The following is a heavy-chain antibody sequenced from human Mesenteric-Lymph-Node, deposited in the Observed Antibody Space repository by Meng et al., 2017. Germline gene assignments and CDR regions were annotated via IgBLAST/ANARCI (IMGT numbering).Heavy chain of an antibody. CDR1: GGTFSSYA. V-gene: IGHV1-69*13. Sequence: SVKVSCKASGGTFSSYAISGVRQAPGQGLEWMGGIIPIFGTANYAQKFQGRVTITADESTSTAYMELSSLRSEDTAVYYCARRFSGSYYYYYGMDVWGQGTTVTVSS. D-gene: IGHD1-26*01. J-gene: IGHJ6*02. CDR2: IIPIFGTA. CDR3: ARRFSGSYYYYYGMDV.